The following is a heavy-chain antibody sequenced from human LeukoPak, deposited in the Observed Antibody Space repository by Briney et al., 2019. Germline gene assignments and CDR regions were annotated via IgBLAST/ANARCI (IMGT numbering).Heavy chain of an antibody. V-gene: IGHV1-24*01. CDR1: GYTLTELS. CDR3: AKDRDGYCSGGSCYAFDY. CDR2: FDPEDGET. D-gene: IGHD2-15*01. J-gene: IGHJ4*02. Sequence: GASVKVSCKVSGYTLTELSMHWVRQAPGKGLEWMGGFDPEDGETIYAQKFQGRVTMTEDTSTDTAYMELSSLRAEDTAVYYCAKDRDGYCSGGSCYAFDYWGQGTLVTVSS.